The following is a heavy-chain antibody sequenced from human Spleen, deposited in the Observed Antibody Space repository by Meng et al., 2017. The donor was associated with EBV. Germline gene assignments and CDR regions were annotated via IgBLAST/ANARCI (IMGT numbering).Heavy chain of an antibody. CDR3: ARAFSTSGWFDP. CDR1: GGSISSSSYY. V-gene: IGHV4-39*07. CDR2: IYYSGST. Sequence: QLQLQESGPGLVKPSETLSLTCNVSGGSISSSSYYWGWIRQPPGKGLEWIGSIYYSGSTYYNPSLKSRVTISVDTSKNQFSLKLSSVTAADTAVYYCARAFSTSGWFDPWGQGTLVTVSS. J-gene: IGHJ5*02. D-gene: IGHD3/OR15-3a*01.